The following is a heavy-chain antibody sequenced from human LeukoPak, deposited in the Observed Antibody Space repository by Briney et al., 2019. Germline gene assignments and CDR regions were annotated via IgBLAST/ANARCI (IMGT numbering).Heavy chain of an antibody. CDR2: IYHSGST. J-gene: IGHJ5*02. CDR1: GGSISSGGYS. V-gene: IGHV4-30-2*01. Sequence: PSETLSLTCAVSGGSISSGGYSWSWIRQPPGKGLEWIGYIYHSGSTYYNPSLKSRVTISVDRSKNQFSLKLSSVTAADTAVYYCARVIVGWAWFDPWGQGTLVTVSS. CDR3: ARVIVGWAWFDP. D-gene: IGHD2-21*01.